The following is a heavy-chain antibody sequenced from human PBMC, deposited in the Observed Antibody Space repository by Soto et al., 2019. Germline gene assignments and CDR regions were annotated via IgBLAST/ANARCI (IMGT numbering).Heavy chain of an antibody. V-gene: IGHV1-18*01. Sequence: QVQLVQSGAEVKKPGASVKVSCKASGYTFTSYGISWVRQAPGQGLEWMGWISAYNGNTNYAQKVQGRVTMTTDTSTSTAYMELRSLRSDDTAVYYCARQGRNWNETVVYYYMDVWGKGTTITVSS. CDR2: ISAYNGNT. CDR1: GYTFTSYG. D-gene: IGHD1-1*01. CDR3: ARQGRNWNETVVYYYMDV. J-gene: IGHJ6*03.